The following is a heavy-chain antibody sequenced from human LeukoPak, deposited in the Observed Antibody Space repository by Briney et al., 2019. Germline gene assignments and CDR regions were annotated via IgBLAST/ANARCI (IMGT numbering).Heavy chain of an antibody. CDR2: ISSSSSTI. CDR1: GFTFNSYS. CDR3: AELGITMIGGV. J-gene: IGHJ6*04. D-gene: IGHD3-10*02. V-gene: IGHV3-48*01. Sequence: GGSLRLSCAASGFTFNSYSMNWVRQAPGKGLEWVSYISSSSSTIYYADSVKGRFTISRDNAKNSLYLQMNSLRAEDTAVYYCAELGITMIGGVWGKGTTVTISS.